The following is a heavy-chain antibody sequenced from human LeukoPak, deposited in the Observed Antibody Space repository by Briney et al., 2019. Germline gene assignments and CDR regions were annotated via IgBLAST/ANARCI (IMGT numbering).Heavy chain of an antibody. CDR3: AEIAAAGTGAFDI. CDR1: GGSISSSSYY. J-gene: IGHJ3*02. CDR2: IYYSGST. V-gene: IGHV4-39*01. D-gene: IGHD6-13*01. Sequence: PSETLSLTCTVSGGSISSSSYYWGWIRQPPGKGLEWIGSIYYSGSTYYNPSLKSRVTISVDTSKNQFSLKLSPVTAADTAVYYCAEIAAAGTGAFDIWGQGTMVTVSS.